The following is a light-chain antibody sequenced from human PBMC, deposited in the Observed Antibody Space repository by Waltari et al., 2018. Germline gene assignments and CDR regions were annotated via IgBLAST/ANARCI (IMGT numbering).Light chain of an antibody. V-gene: IGLV3-25*03. J-gene: IGLJ2*01. CDR1: ALPKQK. CDR2: KDT. CDR3: QSGDSTSTHVV. Sequence: SYELTQPPSVSVSPGQTARITCSGDALPKQKAFWYQQKPGPAPVLVTYKDTERPSGIPDRFSGSSSGTTVTRTISGVQAEDEADYYCQSGDSTSTHVVFGGGTKLTFL.